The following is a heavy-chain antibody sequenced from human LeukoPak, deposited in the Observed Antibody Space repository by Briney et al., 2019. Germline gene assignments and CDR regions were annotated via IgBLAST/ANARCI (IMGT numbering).Heavy chain of an antibody. J-gene: IGHJ5*02. Sequence: PSETLSLTCSVSGDSITGYYWGWIRQPPGKGLEWIGNIYYTGNTYYNSSLKSRVTISLDTSKNQFSLKVISMTAADTAAYYCARGRYSYDNWFDPWGQGTLVTVSS. V-gene: IGHV4-39*07. CDR3: ARGRYSYDNWFDP. D-gene: IGHD5-18*01. CDR2: IYYTGNT. CDR1: GDSITGYY.